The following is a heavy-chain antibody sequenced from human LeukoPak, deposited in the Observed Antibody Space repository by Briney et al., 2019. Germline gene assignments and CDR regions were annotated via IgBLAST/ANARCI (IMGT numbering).Heavy chain of an antibody. CDR1: GFTFSSYA. CDR2: ISGSGGST. Sequence: GGSLRLSCAASGFTFSSYAMSWVRQAPGKGLEWVSAISGSGGSTYYADSVKGRFTISRDNFKNTLYLQMNSLRAEDTAVYYCAKCVDYYDSSGYYRCWYFDYWGQGTLVTVSS. V-gene: IGHV3-23*01. CDR3: AKCVDYYDSSGYYRCWYFDY. D-gene: IGHD3-22*01. J-gene: IGHJ4*02.